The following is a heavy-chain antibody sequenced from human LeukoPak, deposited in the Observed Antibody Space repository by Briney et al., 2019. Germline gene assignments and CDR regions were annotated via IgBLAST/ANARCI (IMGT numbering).Heavy chain of an antibody. J-gene: IGHJ5*02. CDR1: GFTFSSYS. CDR2: INHSGST. D-gene: IGHD6-19*01. CDR3: ARRSRYSSGLGNWFDP. Sequence: GSLRLSCAASGFTFSSYSMNWVRQAPGKGLEWIGEINHSGSTNYNPSLKSRVTISVDTSKNQFSLKLSSVTAADTAVYYCARRSRYSSGLGNWFDPWGQGTLVTVSS. V-gene: IGHV4-34*01.